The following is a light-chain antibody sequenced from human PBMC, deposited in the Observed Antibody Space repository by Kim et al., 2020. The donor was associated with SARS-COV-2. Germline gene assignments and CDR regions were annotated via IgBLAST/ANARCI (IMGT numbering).Light chain of an antibody. J-gene: IGLJ3*02. V-gene: IGLV3-1*01. Sequence: DKYICWYQQKPGQSHVLVIYQDIMRPSGIPERFSGSSSGNTATLTISGAQSMDEADYYCQAWDSSTKVVFGGGTKLTVL. CDR1: DKY. CDR3: QAWDSSTKVV. CDR2: QDI.